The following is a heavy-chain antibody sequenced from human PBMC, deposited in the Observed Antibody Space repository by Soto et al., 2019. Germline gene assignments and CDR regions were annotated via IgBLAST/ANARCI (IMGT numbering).Heavy chain of an antibody. V-gene: IGHV2-5*02. CDR1: GFSFSTSAAG. J-gene: IGHJ6*03. D-gene: IGHD4-17*01. CDR3: VRFFGDRLRGPYFYYYYYMDV. CDR2: VYWDDDK. Sequence: QITLEESGPTRVTPTRTLTLTCTFSGFSFSTSAAGVGWIRQPPGKALEWLALVYWDDDKRYSPPLKSRLTITRDTSNNQVVLTMTNMEPVDTATYYCVRFFGDRLRGPYFYYYYYMDVWGKGTTVNVSS.